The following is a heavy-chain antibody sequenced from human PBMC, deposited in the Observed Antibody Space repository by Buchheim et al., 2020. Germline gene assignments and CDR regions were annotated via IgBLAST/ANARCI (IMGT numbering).Heavy chain of an antibody. CDR3: ARDKALSGGSWYGGNYYYGMDV. CDR2: IYHSGST. J-gene: IGHJ6*02. Sequence: QLQLQESGSGLVKPSQTLPLTCAVSGGSISSGGYSWSWIRQPPGKGLEWIGYIYHSGSTYYNPSLKSRVTISVDRSKNQFSLKLSSVTAADTAVYYCARDKALSGGSWYGGNYYYGMDVWGQGTT. V-gene: IGHV4-30-2*01. CDR1: GGSISSGGYS. D-gene: IGHD6-13*01.